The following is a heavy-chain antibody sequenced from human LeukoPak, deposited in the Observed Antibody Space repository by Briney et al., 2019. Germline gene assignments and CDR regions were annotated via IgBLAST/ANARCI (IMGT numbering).Heavy chain of an antibody. CDR2: IRSKVYGGTT. CDR1: GFTFGDYA. D-gene: IGHD5-12*01. Sequence: GGSLRLSCTASGFTFGDYAMSWFRQAPGKGLEWVGFIRSKVYGGTTVYAASVKGRFSISRDDFKSIAYLQMNSLKTEDTAVYYCVRYSGYADYWGQGALVTVSS. V-gene: IGHV3-49*03. CDR3: VRYSGYADY. J-gene: IGHJ4*02.